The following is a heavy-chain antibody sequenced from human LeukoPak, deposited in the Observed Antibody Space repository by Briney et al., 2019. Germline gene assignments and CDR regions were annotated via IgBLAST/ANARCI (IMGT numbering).Heavy chain of an antibody. CDR2: IIPIFGSA. V-gene: IGHV1-69*01. Sequence: GSSVKVSCKASGGTFSSYAISWVRQAPGQGLEWMGGIIPIFGSANYAQRFQGRVTITADESSNTVYMELSSLRSEDTAVYYCARDYVRNTSFYFDYWGQGTLVTVSS. CDR3: ARDYVRNTSFYFDY. J-gene: IGHJ4*02. D-gene: IGHD3-16*02. CDR1: GGTFSSYA.